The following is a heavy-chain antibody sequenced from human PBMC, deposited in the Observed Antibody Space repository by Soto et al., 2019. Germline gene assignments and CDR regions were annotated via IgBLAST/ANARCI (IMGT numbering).Heavy chain of an antibody. CDR2: IYDSGST. CDR1: GGSISGGVGGLYY. Sequence: QLQLRESGPGLVKPSETLSLTCTVSGGSISGGVGGLYYWSWIRQPPGKGLEWIGYIYDSGSTYYHPSLKSRVTISVDTSKNPFPLRLSSVTAADPAVYYCAREVIPLTTDWYFDLWGRGTLVTVSS. J-gene: IGHJ2*01. CDR3: AREVIPLTTDWYFDL. D-gene: IGHD4-17*01. V-gene: IGHV4-30-4*01.